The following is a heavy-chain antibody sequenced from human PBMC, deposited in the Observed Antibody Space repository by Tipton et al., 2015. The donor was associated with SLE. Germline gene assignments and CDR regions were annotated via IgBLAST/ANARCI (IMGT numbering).Heavy chain of an antibody. CDR2: INHRGST. J-gene: IGHJ5*02. D-gene: IGHD3-10*01. CDR1: GGSFSGYY. Sequence: TLSLTCAVYGGSFSGYYWSWIRQPPGKGLEYIGEINHRGSTNYNPSLKSRVTISVDTSKNQFSLKLSSVTAADTAVYYCARVMVRGEFDPWGQGTLVTVSS. CDR3: ARVMVRGEFDP. V-gene: IGHV4-34*01.